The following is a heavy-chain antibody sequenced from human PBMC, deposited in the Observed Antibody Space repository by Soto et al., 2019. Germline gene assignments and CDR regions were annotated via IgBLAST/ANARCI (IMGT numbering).Heavy chain of an antibody. Sequence: PGGSLRLSCAASGFTFSSYAMHWVRQAPGKGLEWVAVISYDGSNKYYADSVKGRFTISRDNSKNTLYLQMNSLRAEDTAVYYCARDRYSGYANYYYYGMDVWGQGTTVTVS. V-gene: IGHV3-30-3*01. CDR2: ISYDGSNK. D-gene: IGHD5-12*01. CDR1: GFTFSSYA. CDR3: ARDRYSGYANYYYYGMDV. J-gene: IGHJ6*02.